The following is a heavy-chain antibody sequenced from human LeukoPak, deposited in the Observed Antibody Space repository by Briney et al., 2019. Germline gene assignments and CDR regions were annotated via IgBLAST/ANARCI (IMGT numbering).Heavy chain of an antibody. D-gene: IGHD2-2*01. Sequence: SETLSLTCAVSGYSISSGYYWGWIRQPPGKGLEWIGSIYHSGSTYYNPSLKSRVTISVDTSKNQFSLKLSSVTAADTAVYYCARGHCSSTSCYDRFDPWGQGTLVTVSS. CDR1: GYSISSGYY. CDR2: IYHSGST. CDR3: ARGHCSSTSCYDRFDP. V-gene: IGHV4-38-2*01. J-gene: IGHJ5*02.